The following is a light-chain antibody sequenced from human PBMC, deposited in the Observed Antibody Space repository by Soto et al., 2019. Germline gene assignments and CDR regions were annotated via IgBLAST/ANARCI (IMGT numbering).Light chain of an antibody. CDR1: QTVSSSN. V-gene: IGKV3-15*01. J-gene: IGKJ1*01. Sequence: IVLTQSPVTLSVSVGERATLSCRASQTVSSSNLSWYQQKPGQAPRLRIYGASTRATGIPARFSGSGSGTEFTLTISSLQSEDFAVYYCQQYNNWTFGQRTKVDI. CDR2: GAS. CDR3: QQYNNWT.